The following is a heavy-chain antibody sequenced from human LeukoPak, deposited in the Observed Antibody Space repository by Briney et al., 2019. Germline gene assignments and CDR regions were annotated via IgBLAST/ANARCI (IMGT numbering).Heavy chain of an antibody. Sequence: GGSLRLSCAASGFTFSSYGVHWVRQAPGKGLEWVAVISYDGSNKYYADSVKGRFTISRDNSKNTLYLQMNSLRAEDTAVYYCAKRGAEVGTTIAPGDYWGQGSLVTVSS. J-gene: IGHJ4*02. CDR2: ISYDGSNK. V-gene: IGHV3-30*18. D-gene: IGHD1-26*01. CDR3: AKRGAEVGTTIAPGDY. CDR1: GFTFSSYG.